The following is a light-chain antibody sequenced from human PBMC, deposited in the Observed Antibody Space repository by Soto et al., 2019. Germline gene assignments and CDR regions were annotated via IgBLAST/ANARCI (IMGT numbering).Light chain of an antibody. CDR3: QQYGSSLWM. CDR2: GAS. CDR1: QAVNTR. Sequence: EIVLTQSPATLSAFPGDRVTLSCRASQAVNTRLAWYQHKPGQAPRLLIYGASNRAAGIPDRFSGSGSGTDFTLTISRLEPEDFAVYYCQQYGSSLWMFGQGTKVDIK. V-gene: IGKV3-20*01. J-gene: IGKJ1*01.